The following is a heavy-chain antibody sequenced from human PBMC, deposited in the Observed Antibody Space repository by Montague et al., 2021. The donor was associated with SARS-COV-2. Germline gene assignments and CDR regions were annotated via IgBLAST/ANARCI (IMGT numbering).Heavy chain of an antibody. CDR1: GGSISSYY. Sequence: SETLSLTCTVSGGSISSYYWSWIRQPPGKGLEWIGYIYYSGSTNYNPSLKSPVTISVDTSKNRFSLKLSSVTAADTAVYYCARGSMVRGGKVYYGVDVWGQGTTVTVSS. V-gene: IGHV4-59*12. CDR2: IYYSGST. J-gene: IGHJ6*02. D-gene: IGHD3-10*01. CDR3: ARGSMVRGGKVYYGVDV.